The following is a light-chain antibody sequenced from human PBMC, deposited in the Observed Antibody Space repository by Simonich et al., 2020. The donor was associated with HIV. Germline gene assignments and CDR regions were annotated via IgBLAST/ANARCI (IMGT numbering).Light chain of an antibody. CDR3: QQRSNWYT. CDR2: DTS. J-gene: IGKJ2*01. Sequence: EIVLTQSPATLSLSPGERATLSCRASQNVSSYLAWYQQKPGQAPRLPIYDTSNRAPGIPARFSGSGSGTDFTLTISSLEPEDFAVYYCQQRSNWYTFGQGTKLEIK. CDR1: QNVSSY. V-gene: IGKV3-11*01.